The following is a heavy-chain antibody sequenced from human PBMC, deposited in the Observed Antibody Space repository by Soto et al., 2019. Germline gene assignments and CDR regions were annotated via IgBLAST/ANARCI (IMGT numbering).Heavy chain of an antibody. J-gene: IGHJ4*02. CDR3: AKDQRIVGSTRGYIDY. Sequence: QVQLVESGGGVVQPGRSLRLSCAASGFTFNMHGMHWVRQAPGKGLEWVAVISTDGSYKYHVDSVKGRFTISRDNSNNTLYLQMTSLKTEDTAIYYCAKDQRIVGSTRGYIDYWGQGTLVTVSS. CDR2: ISTDGSYK. CDR1: GFTFNMHG. V-gene: IGHV3-30*18. D-gene: IGHD1-26*01.